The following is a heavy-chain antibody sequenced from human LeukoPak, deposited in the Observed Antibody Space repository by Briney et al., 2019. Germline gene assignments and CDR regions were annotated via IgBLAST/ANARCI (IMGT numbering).Heavy chain of an antibody. J-gene: IGHJ4*02. CDR1: RYTFTGYY. Sequence: ASVKVSCKASRYTFTGYYMHWVRQAPGQGLEWMGWINPNSGGTDYAQKFQGRVTMTRDTSITTAYMELRRLRSDDTAVYYCARGTAEGYTYGRYYLDYWGQGTLVTVSS. CDR2: INPNSGGT. CDR3: ARGTAEGYTYGRYYLDY. D-gene: IGHD5-18*01. V-gene: IGHV1-2*02.